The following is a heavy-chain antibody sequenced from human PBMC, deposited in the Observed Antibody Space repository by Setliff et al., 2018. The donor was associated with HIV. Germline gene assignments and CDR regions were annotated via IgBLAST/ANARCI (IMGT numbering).Heavy chain of an antibody. CDR3: ARQNSGWGVGLYYFDY. V-gene: IGHV4-39*01. Sequence: SETLSLTCSVSGGSISSSSDCWVWIRQPPGKGLEWIGSIYYSGSVYYNPSLQSRVTISVDTPSNQFSLKLSSVTAADTALYYCARQNSGWGVGLYYFDYWGQGTLVTVSS. CDR2: IYYSGSV. D-gene: IGHD6-19*01. CDR1: GGSISSSSDC. J-gene: IGHJ4*02.